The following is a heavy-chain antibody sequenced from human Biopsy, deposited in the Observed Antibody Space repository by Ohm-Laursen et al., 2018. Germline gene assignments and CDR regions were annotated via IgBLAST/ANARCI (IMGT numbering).Heavy chain of an antibody. CDR2: ISYDGSGE. CDR1: GFTFTSYA. J-gene: IGHJ2*01. Sequence: SLRLSCAASGFTFTSYAMHWVRQAPGKGLEWVAVISYDGSGEYYADSLQGRFIISRDNPKNAVDLQMNSLRTEDTAVYFCARDGKRWDYSTYFSWHFDLWGRGTLVTVSS. V-gene: IGHV3-30*03. CDR3: ARDGKRWDYSTYFSWHFDL. D-gene: IGHD4-11*01.